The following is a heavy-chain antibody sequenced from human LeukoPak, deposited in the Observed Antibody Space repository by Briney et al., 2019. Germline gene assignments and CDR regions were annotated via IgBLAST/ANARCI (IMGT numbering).Heavy chain of an antibody. CDR2: IYYSGST. D-gene: IGHD1-1*01. V-gene: IGHV4-30-4*01. Sequence: PSQTLSLTCTVSGGSISSGDYYWSWIRQPPGKGLEGIGYIYYSGSTYYNPSLKSRVTISVDTSKNQFSLKLSSVTAADTAVYYCARVELYYYGMDVWGQGTTVTVSS. J-gene: IGHJ6*02. CDR3: ARVELYYYGMDV. CDR1: GGSISSGDYY.